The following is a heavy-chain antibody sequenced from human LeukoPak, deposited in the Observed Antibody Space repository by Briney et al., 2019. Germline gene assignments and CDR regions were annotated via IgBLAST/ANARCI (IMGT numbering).Heavy chain of an antibody. Sequence: AGGSLRLSCAASGFTFSSYAMSWVRQAPGKGLEWVSAISGSGGSTYYADSVKGRFTISRDNGRNTVFLQMSSLRAEDTALYYRARKSASGNYPLDYWGQGTLVTVSS. D-gene: IGHD3-10*01. J-gene: IGHJ4*02. CDR1: GFTFSSYA. V-gene: IGHV3-23*01. CDR3: ARKSASGNYPLDY. CDR2: ISGSGGST.